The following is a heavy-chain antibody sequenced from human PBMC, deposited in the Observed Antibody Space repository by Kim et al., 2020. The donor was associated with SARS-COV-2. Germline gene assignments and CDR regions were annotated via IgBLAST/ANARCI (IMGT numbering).Heavy chain of an antibody. D-gene: IGHD2-21*02. CDR2: INTNTGNP. V-gene: IGHV7-4-1*02. CDR1: GYTFTSYA. Sequence: ASVKVSCKASGYTFTSYAMNWVRQAPGQGLEWMGWINTNTGNPTYAQGFTGRFVFSLDTSVSTAYLQISGLKAEDTAVYYCAILGDCGGDCYSDAFDIWGQGTMVTVSS. CDR3: AILGDCGGDCYSDAFDI. J-gene: IGHJ3*02.